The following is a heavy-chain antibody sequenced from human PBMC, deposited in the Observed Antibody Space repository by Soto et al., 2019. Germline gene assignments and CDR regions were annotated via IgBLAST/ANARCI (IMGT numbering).Heavy chain of an antibody. D-gene: IGHD6-6*01. CDR2: ISGSGGST. CDR1: GFTFSSFA. Sequence: PGGSLRLSCAASGFTFSSFAMSWVRQAPGKGLEWVSAISGSGGSTFYPDSAKGRFTIHRDNSKNTLYLQMNSLRAEDTAVYYCANRKLATRPCGPAFDVWGQGTMVTVSS. V-gene: IGHV3-23*01. J-gene: IGHJ3*01. CDR3: ANRKLATRPCGPAFDV.